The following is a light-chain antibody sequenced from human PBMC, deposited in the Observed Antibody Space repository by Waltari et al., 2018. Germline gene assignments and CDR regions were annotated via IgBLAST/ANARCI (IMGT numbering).Light chain of an antibody. V-gene: IGKV1-5*03. Sequence: DIQMTQSPSTLSASVGDRVTITCRASQSLNTWLAWYQQKPGKAPKLLIYKASTLQSGVPSRVSGSGSGTEFTLTISSLQPDDSATYYCQQYNSHSRTFGQGTKVEI. CDR1: QSLNTW. J-gene: IGKJ1*01. CDR3: QQYNSHSRT. CDR2: KAS.